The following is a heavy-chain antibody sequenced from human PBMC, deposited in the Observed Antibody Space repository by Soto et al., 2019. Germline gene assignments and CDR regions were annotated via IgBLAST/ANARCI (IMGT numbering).Heavy chain of an antibody. CDR2: ISYDGSNK. D-gene: IGHD2-2*02. CDR3: AGLTGYQLLYQLLDY. Sequence: PGGSLRLSCAASGFTFSSYGMHWVRQAPGKGLEWVAVISYDGSNKYYADSVKGRFTISRDNSKNTLYLQMNSLRAEDTAVYYCAGLTGYQLLYQLLDYWGQGTLVTVSS. J-gene: IGHJ4*02. CDR1: GFTFSSYG. V-gene: IGHV3-30*03.